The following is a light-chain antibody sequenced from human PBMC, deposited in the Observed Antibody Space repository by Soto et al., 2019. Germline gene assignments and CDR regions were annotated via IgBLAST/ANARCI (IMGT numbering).Light chain of an antibody. CDR2: GTS. CDR1: QGIRNL. V-gene: IGKV1-12*01. CDR3: QQANSFPLT. J-gene: IGKJ4*01. Sequence: DIQMTQSPSSLSASVGDRVTITCRASQGIRNLLVWYQQKPEKAPKSLIYGTSNLESGVPSRFSGSGSGTDYTLTISSLQPEDFATYYCQQANSFPLTFGGGTKVDIK.